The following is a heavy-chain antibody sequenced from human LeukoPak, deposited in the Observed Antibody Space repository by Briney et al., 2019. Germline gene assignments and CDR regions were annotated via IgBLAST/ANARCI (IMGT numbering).Heavy chain of an antibody. CDR2: INHSGST. V-gene: IGHV4-34*01. Sequence: SETLSLTCAVYGGSFSGYYWSWIRQPPGKGLEWIGEINHSGSTNYNPSLKSRVTISVDTSKNQFSLKLSSVTAADTAVYYCARVGDYGDYYYYGMDVWGKGTTVTVYS. CDR1: GGSFSGYY. CDR3: ARVGDYGDYYYYGMDV. J-gene: IGHJ6*04. D-gene: IGHD4-17*01.